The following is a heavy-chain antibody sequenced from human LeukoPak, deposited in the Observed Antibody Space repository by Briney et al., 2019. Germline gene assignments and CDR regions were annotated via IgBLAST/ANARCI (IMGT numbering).Heavy chain of an antibody. D-gene: IGHD4-17*01. J-gene: IGHJ4*02. CDR1: GSPFTTFG. CDR3: ARLGGWAYRDYLQEAFDY. Sequence: VKASCRAPGSPFTTFGISGVGQAPGQGLEGMGWLSLNNGNTNYAQKVQGRVTMTTDTSTSTVYMELRSLRSDDTAVYYCARLGGWAYRDYLQEAFDYWGQGTLVTVSS. CDR2: LSLNNGNT. V-gene: IGHV1-18*01.